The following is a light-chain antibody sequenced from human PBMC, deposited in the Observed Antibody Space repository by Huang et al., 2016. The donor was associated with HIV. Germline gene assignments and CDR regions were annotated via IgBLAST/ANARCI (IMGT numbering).Light chain of an antibody. V-gene: IGKV1-39*01. CDR1: QAIDKY. J-gene: IGKJ2*01. CDR2: GAS. Sequence: DIQMTQFPTSLSASVEDRVTITCRAGQAIDKYLNWYQQKSGRAPRLLIYGASKLQSGVPARFSGRSSGTRFSLTINSLQPDDSAIYYCQQSYRTPRTFGQGTNLEI. CDR3: QQSYRTPRT.